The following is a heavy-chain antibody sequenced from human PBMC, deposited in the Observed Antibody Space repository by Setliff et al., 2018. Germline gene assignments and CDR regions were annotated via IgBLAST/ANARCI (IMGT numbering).Heavy chain of an antibody. CDR1: GGTFSSYG. CDR3: AREGVDTRSSTDYRYYMDV. J-gene: IGHJ6*03. D-gene: IGHD5-18*01. Sequence: GASVKVSCKASGGTFSSYGISWVRQAPGQGLEWMGGTIPIFRTTNYAREFQGRVTIITDESTSTAYMELSSLTSADTAVYYCAREGVDTRSSTDYRYYMDVWG. CDR2: TIPIFRTT. V-gene: IGHV1-69*05.